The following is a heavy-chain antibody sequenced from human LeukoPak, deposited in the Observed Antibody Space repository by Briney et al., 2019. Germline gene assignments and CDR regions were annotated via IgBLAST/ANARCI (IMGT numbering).Heavy chain of an antibody. J-gene: IGHJ4*02. D-gene: IGHD3-9*01. V-gene: IGHV3-30*04. CDR2: ISYDGSNK. CDR3: ARGPDYDILADYFDY. CDR1: GFTFSNYA. Sequence: QPGRSLRLSCAASGFTFSNYALHWVRQAPGKGLEWVAVISYDGSNKFYADSVRGRFTISRDNSKNTLFLQMSSLRPEDTAVYYCARGPDYDILADYFDYWGQGTLVTVSS.